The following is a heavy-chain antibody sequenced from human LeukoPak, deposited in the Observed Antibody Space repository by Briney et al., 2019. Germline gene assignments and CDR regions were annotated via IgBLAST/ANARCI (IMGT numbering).Heavy chain of an antibody. V-gene: IGHV3-30-3*01. CDR1: GFTFSSYA. D-gene: IGHD6-19*01. CDR2: ISYDGSNK. Sequence: PGGSLRLSCAASGFTFSSYATHWVRQAPGKGLEWVAVISYDGSNKYYADSVKGRFTISRDNSKNTLYLQMNSLRAEDTAVYYCASPYSSGWYGFFQHWGQGTLVTVSS. CDR3: ASPYSSGWYGFFQH. J-gene: IGHJ1*01.